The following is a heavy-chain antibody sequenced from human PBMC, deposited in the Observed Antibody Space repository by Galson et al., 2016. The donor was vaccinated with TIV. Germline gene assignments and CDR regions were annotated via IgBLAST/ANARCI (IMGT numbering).Heavy chain of an antibody. Sequence: VKVSCKASGGVFNNWAIIWVRQAPGQGLEWMGGIIPLSGATYAKKYQGRLTVTATYMDLSSLRLDDTAVYYCARGGHYALDVWGQGTSVIVSS. CDR3: ARGGHYALDV. J-gene: IGHJ6*02. CDR1: GGVFNNWA. V-gene: IGHV1-69*13. D-gene: IGHD3-16*01. CDR2: IIPLSGA.